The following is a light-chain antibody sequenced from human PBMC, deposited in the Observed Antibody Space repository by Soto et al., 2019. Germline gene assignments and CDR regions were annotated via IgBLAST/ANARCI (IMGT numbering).Light chain of an antibody. CDR3: QQYYSTPWT. CDR1: QSGLYRSDNKNY. J-gene: IGKJ1*01. V-gene: IGKV4-1*01. CDR2: WAS. Sequence: DIVMTQSPDSLAVSLGERATINCKSSQSGLYRSDNKNYLAWYQQKPGQPPKLLIYWASTRESGVPDRFSGSGSGTDFTLTISSLQAEDVAVYYCQQYYSTPWTFGQWTKVEIK.